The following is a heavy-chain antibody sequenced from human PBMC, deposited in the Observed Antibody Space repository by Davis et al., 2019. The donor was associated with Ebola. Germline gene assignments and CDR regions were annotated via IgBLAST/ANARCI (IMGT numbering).Heavy chain of an antibody. CDR1: GFTFRTHG. CDR2: ISYDGSNK. Sequence: PGGSLRLSCAASGFTFRTHGMHWVRQAPGKGLEWVAVISYDGSNKYYADSVKGRFTISRDNSKNTLYLQMNSLRAEDTAVYYCSGLGASSGWYLPWGQGTLVTVSS. D-gene: IGHD6-19*01. CDR3: SGLGASSGWYLP. V-gene: IGHV3-30*03. J-gene: IGHJ5*02.